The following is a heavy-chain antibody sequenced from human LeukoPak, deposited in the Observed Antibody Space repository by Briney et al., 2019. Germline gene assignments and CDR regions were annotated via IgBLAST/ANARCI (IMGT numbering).Heavy chain of an antibody. V-gene: IGHV3-7*01. CDR2: INEGGSET. CDR1: GFPFTSYW. D-gene: IGHD1-14*01. Sequence: GGSLRLSCAASGFPFTSYWMMWVRQAPGKRPEWVANINEGGSETNYVDSVKGRFTISRDNAKISLYLQMNSLRVEDTAVYYCLKDRKVRTWDPRSDYGGRGALVTVSS. J-gene: IGHJ4*02. CDR3: LKDRKVRTWDPRSDY.